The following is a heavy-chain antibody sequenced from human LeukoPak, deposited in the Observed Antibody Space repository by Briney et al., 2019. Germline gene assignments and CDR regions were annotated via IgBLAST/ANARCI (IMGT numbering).Heavy chain of an antibody. CDR2: IYHSGST. Sequence: SQTLSLTCAVSGGSISSGGYSWSWIRQPPGKGLEWIGYIYHSGSTYYNPSLKSRVTISVDTSKNQFSLKLSSVTAADTAVYYCARVGYYYDSSGYLLYYFDYWGQGTLVTVSS. D-gene: IGHD3-22*01. J-gene: IGHJ4*02. V-gene: IGHV4-30-2*05. CDR3: ARVGYYYDSSGYLLYYFDY. CDR1: GGSISSGGYS.